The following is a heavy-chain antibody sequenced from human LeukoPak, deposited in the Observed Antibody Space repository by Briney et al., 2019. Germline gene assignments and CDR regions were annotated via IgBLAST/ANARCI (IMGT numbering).Heavy chain of an antibody. CDR3: ARDPAGDIVVVPAAFDY. Sequence: GGSLRLSCAASRFTFRSYGMHWVRQAPGKGLEWVAVISSDGSNTYCADSVKGRFTISRDNSKNTLYLQMNSLRAEDTAVYYCARDPAGDIVVVPAAFDYWGQGTLVTVSS. CDR2: ISSDGSNT. V-gene: IGHV3-30*03. D-gene: IGHD2-2*01. CDR1: RFTFRSYG. J-gene: IGHJ4*02.